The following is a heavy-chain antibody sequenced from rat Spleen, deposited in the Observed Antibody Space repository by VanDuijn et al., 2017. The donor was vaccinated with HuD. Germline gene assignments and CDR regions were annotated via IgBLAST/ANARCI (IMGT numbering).Heavy chain of an antibody. CDR3: AKEDFGTTFAH. V-gene: IGHV5-58*01. CDR2: INNDGGRT. J-gene: IGHJ3*01. D-gene: IGHD1-10*01. Sequence: EVQLVETGGGLVQPGRSLKLSCVTSGFTFSSYWMYWVRQAPGKGLEWVSSINNDGGRTYYSDSVKGRFTISRNIAENTAYLQMNSLRSEDTATYYCAKEDFGTTFAHWGQGTLVTVSS. CDR1: GFTFSSYW.